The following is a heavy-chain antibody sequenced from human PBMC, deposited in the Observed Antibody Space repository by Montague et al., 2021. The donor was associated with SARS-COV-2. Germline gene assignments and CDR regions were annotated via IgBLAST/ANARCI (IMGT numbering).Heavy chain of an antibody. CDR3: ASERRYCVSYGSFYSGMDA. Sequence: SETLSLTCTVSGGSISSYYWSWIRQPPGKGLEWIGNIYYSGSTNYNPSLKSRVTISVDTSKNQFSLKLSSVTAADTAVYYCASERRYCVSYGSFYSGMDAWGQGTPVTVSS. D-gene: IGHD2-8*02. J-gene: IGHJ6*02. CDR1: GGSISSYY. CDR2: IYYSGST. V-gene: IGHV4-59*01.